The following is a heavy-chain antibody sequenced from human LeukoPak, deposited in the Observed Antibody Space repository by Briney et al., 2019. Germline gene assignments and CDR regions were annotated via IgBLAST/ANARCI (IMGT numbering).Heavy chain of an antibody. V-gene: IGHV3-74*01. CDR2: ISDDGRST. CDR1: GFTFSNYW. J-gene: IGHJ4*02. CDR3: TTGHPGNFDY. Sequence: PGGSLRLSCAASGFTFSNYWMHWVRQVPGKGLLWVARISDDGRSTKFADSVKGRFTISRGNAKNTLYLQTNSLRDEDTGVYYCTTGHPGNFDYWGRGTLVTVSS.